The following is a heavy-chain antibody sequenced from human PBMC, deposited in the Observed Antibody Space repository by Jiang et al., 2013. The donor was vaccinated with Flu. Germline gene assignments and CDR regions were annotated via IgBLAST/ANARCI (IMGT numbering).Heavy chain of an antibody. CDR3: VRHRWNNNMPHTLDY. CDR1: GYSFIGYW. CDR2: TNPEDSDT. J-gene: IGHJ4*02. Sequence: GAEVKKPTASLKISCKVSGYSFIGYWVGWVRQMPGRSLEWVGSTNPEDSDTRYSPSFEGQVSLSVDTSISTVYLQWRSLKASDTAMYYCVRHRWNNNMPHTLDYWGQGTLVTVSS. D-gene: IGHD1/OR15-1a*01. V-gene: IGHV5-51*01.